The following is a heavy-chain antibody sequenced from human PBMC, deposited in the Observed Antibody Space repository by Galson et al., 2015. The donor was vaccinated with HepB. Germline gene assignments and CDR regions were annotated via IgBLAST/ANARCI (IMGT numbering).Heavy chain of an antibody. CDR3: ARDMDRYCSSTSCYASDY. CDR2: IWYDGSNR. D-gene: IGHD2-2*01. CDR1: GFSFTSYG. V-gene: IGHV3-33*01. Sequence: SLRLSCAASGFSFTSYGMHWVRQAPGKGLQWVAVIWYDGSNRYYADSVKGRFTISRDNSKNTLYMQMNSLRAEDTAVYYCARDMDRYCSSTSCYASDYWGQGTLVTVSS. J-gene: IGHJ4*02.